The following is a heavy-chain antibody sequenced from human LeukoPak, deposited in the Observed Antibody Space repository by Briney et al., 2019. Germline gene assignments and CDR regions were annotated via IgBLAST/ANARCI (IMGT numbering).Heavy chain of an antibody. Sequence: SETLSLTCTVSGGSISSSSYYWGWIRQPPGKGLEWIGSIYYSGSTYYNPSLKSRVTISVDTSKNQFSLKLTSVTAADTAVYYCASRNDILTGYVFEFWGQGTLVIVSS. CDR1: GGSISSSSYY. V-gene: IGHV4-39*01. D-gene: IGHD3-9*01. CDR2: IYYSGST. J-gene: IGHJ4*02. CDR3: ASRNDILTGYVFEF.